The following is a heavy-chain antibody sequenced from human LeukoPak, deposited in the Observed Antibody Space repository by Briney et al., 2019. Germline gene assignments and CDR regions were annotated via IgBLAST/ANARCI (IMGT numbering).Heavy chain of an antibody. V-gene: IGHV4-38-2*02. Sequence: SETLSLTCTVSGGSISSGYYWGWIRQPPGKGLEWIGSIYHSGSTYYNPSLKSRVTISVDTSKNQFSLKLSSVTAADTAVYYCARVMWFGELLFDYWGQGTLVTVSS. CDR3: ARVMWFGELLFDY. CDR2: IYHSGST. CDR1: GGSISSGYY. D-gene: IGHD3-10*01. J-gene: IGHJ4*02.